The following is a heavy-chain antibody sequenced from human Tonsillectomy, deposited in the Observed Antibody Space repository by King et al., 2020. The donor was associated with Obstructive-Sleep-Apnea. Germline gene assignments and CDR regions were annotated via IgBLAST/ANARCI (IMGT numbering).Heavy chain of an antibody. CDR1: GFSLSNSGVG. D-gene: IGHD3/OR15-3a*01. Sequence: ITLKESGPTLVKPTQTLTLTCTFSGFSLSNSGVGVGWVRQPPGKALEWLALIYWDDDKHYSPSIRSRLTITKDTPKNQVVLTVTNMNPVDTATYYCAHSPIMIFGLFDFWGQGTLVTVSS. V-gene: IGHV2-5*02. J-gene: IGHJ4*02. CDR3: AHSPIMIFGLFDF. CDR2: IYWDDDK.